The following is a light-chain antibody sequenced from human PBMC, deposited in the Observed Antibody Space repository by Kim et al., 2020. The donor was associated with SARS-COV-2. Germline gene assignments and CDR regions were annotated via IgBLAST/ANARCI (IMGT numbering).Light chain of an antibody. CDR2: GAS. J-gene: IGKJ4*01. Sequence: DIQMTQSPSSLSASVGDRVTITCRASQDIRRWLAWYQQKPGKAPKFLIYGASTLQSGVPSRFSGSGSGTDFTLTINSLQPDDFATYYCQQTDSFPLTCGGGTKVDIK. V-gene: IGKV1D-12*01. CDR3: QQTDSFPLT. CDR1: QDIRRW.